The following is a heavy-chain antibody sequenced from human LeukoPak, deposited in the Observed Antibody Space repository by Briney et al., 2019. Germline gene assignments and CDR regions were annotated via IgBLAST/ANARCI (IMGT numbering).Heavy chain of an antibody. J-gene: IGHJ4*02. CDR1: GFTFSSYA. Sequence: GGSLRLSCAASGFTFSSYAMSWVRQAPGKGLEWVSAISGSGGSTYYADSVKGRFTISRDNSKNTLYLQMNSLRAEDTAVYYCAKDHPSRIIAARHPFDYWGQGTLVTVSS. CDR2: ISGSGGST. V-gene: IGHV3-23*01. D-gene: IGHD6-6*01. CDR3: AKDHPSRIIAARHPFDY.